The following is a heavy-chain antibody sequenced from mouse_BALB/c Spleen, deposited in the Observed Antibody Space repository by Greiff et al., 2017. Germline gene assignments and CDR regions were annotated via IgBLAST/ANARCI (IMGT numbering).Heavy chain of an antibody. Sequence: QVQLKESGPGLVAPSQSLSITCPVSGFSLTSYGLHWVRQPPGKGLEWLGVIWAGGSTNYNSALMSRLSISKDNSKSQVFLKMNSLQANDTAIYYCARNDGNYDYYAMDYWGQGTSVTVSS. CDR3: ARNDGNYDYYAMDY. V-gene: IGHV2-9*02. CDR2: IWAGGST. D-gene: IGHD2-3*01. CDR1: GFSLTSYG. J-gene: IGHJ4*01.